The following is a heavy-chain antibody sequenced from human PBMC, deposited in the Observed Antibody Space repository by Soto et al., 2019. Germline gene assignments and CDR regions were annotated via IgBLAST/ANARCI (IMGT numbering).Heavy chain of an antibody. V-gene: IGHV1-18*04. CDR2: ISAYNGNT. CDR1: GYTFTTYG. CDR3: AREHFPCSYDCFDY. D-gene: IGHD3-3*02. Sequence: QVQLVQSGAEMKKPGASVKVSCKASGYTFTTYGISWVRQAPGQGLEWMGWISAYNGNTHYAQKLQGRVTMTTDTSTSTAYVELRSLRSDDTAVYYCAREHFPCSYDCFDYWGQGTLVTVSS. J-gene: IGHJ4*02.